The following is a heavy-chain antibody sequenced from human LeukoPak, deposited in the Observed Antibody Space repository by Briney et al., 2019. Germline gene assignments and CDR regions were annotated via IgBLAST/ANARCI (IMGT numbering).Heavy chain of an antibody. V-gene: IGHV3-11*01. CDR2: ISSSGSTI. Sequence: PGGSLRLSCTASGFTFSSYWMNWIRQAPGKGLEWVSYISSSGSTIYYADSVKGRFTISRDNAKNSLYLQMNSLRAEDTAVYYCARDPPMVRGVIITIYYGMDVWGQGTTVTVSS. CDR1: GFTFSSYW. D-gene: IGHD3-10*01. CDR3: ARDPPMVRGVIITIYYGMDV. J-gene: IGHJ6*02.